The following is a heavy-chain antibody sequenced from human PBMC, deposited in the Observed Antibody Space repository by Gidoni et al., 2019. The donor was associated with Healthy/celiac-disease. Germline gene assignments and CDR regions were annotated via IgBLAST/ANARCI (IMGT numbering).Heavy chain of an antibody. CDR1: GFTFSSYS. Sequence: EVQLVESGGGLVKPGGSRRLYWAASGFTFSSYSINWVRQAPGKGLEWVSSISSSSSYIYYADSVKGRFTISRDNAKNSLYLQMISLRAEDTSVYYCARGKSGYDYWGQGTLVTVSS. CDR2: ISSSSSYI. J-gene: IGHJ4*02. V-gene: IGHV3-21*01. CDR3: ARGKSGYDY. D-gene: IGHD5-12*01.